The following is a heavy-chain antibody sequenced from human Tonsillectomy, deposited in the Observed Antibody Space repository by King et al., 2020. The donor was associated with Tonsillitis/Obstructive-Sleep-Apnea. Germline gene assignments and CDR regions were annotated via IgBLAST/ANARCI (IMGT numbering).Heavy chain of an antibody. D-gene: IGHD1-26*01. V-gene: IGHV3-23*01. CDR1: GLTFSNYA. J-gene: IGHJ4*02. Sequence: VQLLESGGGLVQPGGSLRLSCAAPGLTFSNYAMSWVRQAPGKGLEWVSTISGSGGTTYYADSVKGRFTISRDNSKNTLYLQMNSLRADDTAVYYCAKGEEDGVADYWGQGTLVTVSS. CDR2: ISGSGGTT. CDR3: AKGEEDGVADY.